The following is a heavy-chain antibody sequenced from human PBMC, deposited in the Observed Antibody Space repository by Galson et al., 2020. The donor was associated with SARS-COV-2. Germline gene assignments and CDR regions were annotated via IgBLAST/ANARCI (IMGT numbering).Heavy chain of an antibody. CDR3: ATLGGVGGDPFDI. V-gene: IGHV4-4*02. CDR1: GVSISSSNW. Sequence: SETLSLTCTVSGVSISSSNWWSWVRQPPGKGLEWIGEIYYSGTTNYNPSLKSRVTLSVDNSKKQFSLKLNSLTAADTAVYYCATLGGVGGDPFDIWGQGSMVTVSS. J-gene: IGHJ3*02. CDR2: IYYSGTT. D-gene: IGHD2-8*02.